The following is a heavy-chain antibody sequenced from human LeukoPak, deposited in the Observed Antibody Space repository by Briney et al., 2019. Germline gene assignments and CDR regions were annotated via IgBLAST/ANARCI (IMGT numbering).Heavy chain of an antibody. J-gene: IGHJ3*02. CDR3: ARNYYSDSSGLGAFDI. Sequence: GASVKVSCKASGYTFTGYYMNWVRQAPGQGLEWMGWIDPNSGGTNYAQRFQGRVTMTRDTSISTAYMELSRLRSDDTAVYYCARNYYSDSSGLGAFDIWGQGTMVTVSS. V-gene: IGHV1-2*02. D-gene: IGHD3-22*01. CDR2: IDPNSGGT. CDR1: GYTFTGYY.